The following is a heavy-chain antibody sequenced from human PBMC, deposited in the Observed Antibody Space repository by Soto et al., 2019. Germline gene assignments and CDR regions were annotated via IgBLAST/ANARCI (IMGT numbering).Heavy chain of an antibody. J-gene: IGHJ6*02. CDR2: ISSSSSYI. D-gene: IGHD1-1*01. V-gene: IGHV3-21*01. CDR1: GFTFSSYS. Sequence: LRLSCAASGFTFSSYSMNWVRQSPWKGLEWVSSISSSSSYIYYADSVKGRFTISRDNAKNSLYLQMNSLRAEDTAVYYCARDRNLEPVNYYYYGMDVWGQGTTVTVSS. CDR3: ARDRNLEPVNYYYYGMDV.